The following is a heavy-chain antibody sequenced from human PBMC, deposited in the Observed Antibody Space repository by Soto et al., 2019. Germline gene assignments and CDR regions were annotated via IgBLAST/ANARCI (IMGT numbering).Heavy chain of an antibody. J-gene: IGHJ6*02. Sequence: AETLSRTCAVYGGSFSGYYWSWIRQPPGKGLEWIGEINHSGSTNYNPSLKSRVTISVDTSKNQFSLKLSSVTAADTAVYYCARGRVCSGGSCYLGFYYYGMDVWGQGTTVTVSS. CDR1: GGSFSGYY. CDR3: ARGRVCSGGSCYLGFYYYGMDV. D-gene: IGHD2-15*01. CDR2: INHSGST. V-gene: IGHV4-34*01.